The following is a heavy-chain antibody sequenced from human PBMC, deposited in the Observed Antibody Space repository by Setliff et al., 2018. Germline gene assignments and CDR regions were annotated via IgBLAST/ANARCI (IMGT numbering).Heavy chain of an antibody. D-gene: IGHD2-2*01. CDR1: GYTFSNYG. CDR3: ARAPGTVVVPASRSAFDI. Sequence: ASVKVSCKASGYTFSNYGISWVRQAPGQGLEWMGWISAYNGYIIYAQKLQGRVTMTTDTSTSTACMEVRSLRSDDTAVYYCARAPGTVVVPASRSAFDIWGQGTMVTVSS. CDR2: ISAYNGYI. V-gene: IGHV1-18*01. J-gene: IGHJ3*02.